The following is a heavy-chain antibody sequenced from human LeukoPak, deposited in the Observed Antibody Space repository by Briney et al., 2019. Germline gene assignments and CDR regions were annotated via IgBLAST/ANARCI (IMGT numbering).Heavy chain of an antibody. CDR1: GYTFTSYG. D-gene: IGHD3-9*01. J-gene: IGHJ4*02. Sequence: SVTVSCKASGYTFTSYGISWVRQAPGQGLEWMGWISAYNGNTNYAQKLQGRVTMTTDTSTSTAYMELRSLRSDDTAVYYCARDGETVLRYFDWLLHFDYWGQGTLVTVSS. CDR3: ARDGETVLRYFDWLLHFDY. V-gene: IGHV1-18*01. CDR2: ISAYNGNT.